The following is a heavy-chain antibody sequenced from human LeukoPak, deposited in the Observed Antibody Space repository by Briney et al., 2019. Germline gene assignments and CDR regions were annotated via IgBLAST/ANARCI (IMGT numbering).Heavy chain of an antibody. CDR2: IWHDGSDK. V-gene: IGHV3-33*01. CDR1: GFIFNSYG. Sequence: GMSLTLSCGASGFIFNSYGMHWLRQSPGKGLEWVAVIWHDGSDKFYADSVRGRFTISRDNSDNTLHLQMNSLRDEDTAVYYCARDGGSGSSSSWFGYWGQGTLVTVSS. J-gene: IGHJ4*02. D-gene: IGHD6-13*01. CDR3: ARDGGSGSSSSWFGY.